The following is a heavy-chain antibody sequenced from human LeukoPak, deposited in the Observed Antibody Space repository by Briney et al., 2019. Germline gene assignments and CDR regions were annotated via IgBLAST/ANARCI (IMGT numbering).Heavy chain of an antibody. CDR1: GYTFTGYY. J-gene: IGHJ4*02. CDR2: INPNSGGT. V-gene: IGHV1-2*02. D-gene: IGHD2-2*01. CDR3: ARSRYCSSTSCYSFNY. Sequence: GASVKVSCKASGYTFTGYYMHWVRQAPGHGLEWMGWINPNSGGTNYAQKFQGRVTMTRDTSISTAYMERSRLRSDDTAVYYCARSRYCSSTSCYSFNYWGQGTLVTVSS.